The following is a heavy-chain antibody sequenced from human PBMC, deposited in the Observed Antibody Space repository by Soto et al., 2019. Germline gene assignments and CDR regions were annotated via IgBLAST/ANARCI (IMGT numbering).Heavy chain of an antibody. Sequence: GGSLRLSCAASGFTFSSYSMNWVRQAPGKGLEWVSYISSSSSTIYYADSVKGRFTISRDNAKNSLYLQMNSLRAEDTAVYYCARAGPRFLEWLFHAFDIWGQGTMVTVSS. CDR1: GFTFSSYS. D-gene: IGHD3-3*01. V-gene: IGHV3-48*04. CDR2: ISSSSSTI. J-gene: IGHJ3*02. CDR3: ARAGPRFLEWLFHAFDI.